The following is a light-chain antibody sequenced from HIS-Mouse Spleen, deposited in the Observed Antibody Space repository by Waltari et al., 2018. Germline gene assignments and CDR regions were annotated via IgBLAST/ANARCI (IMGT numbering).Light chain of an antibody. J-gene: IGLJ3*02. CDR3: CSYAGSSTWV. CDR2: EGS. CDR1: SSDVGSYNL. V-gene: IGLV2-23*01. Sequence: QSAMTQPASVSGSPGQSITISCTGTSSDVGSYNLVSWYQQHPGKAPKLMIYEGSKRPSAVFNRFSGSKSGNTASLTISGLQAEDEADYYCCSYAGSSTWVFGGGTKLTVL.